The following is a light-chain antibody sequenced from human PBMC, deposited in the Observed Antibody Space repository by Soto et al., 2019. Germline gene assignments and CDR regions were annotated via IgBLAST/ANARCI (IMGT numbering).Light chain of an antibody. J-gene: IGKJ1*01. CDR1: QSVSSSY. Sequence: EIVLTQSPGTLSLSPGERATLSCRASQSVSSSYLAWYQQKPGQAPRLLIYGASSRATGIPDRFSGSGSGKDFTLTISRLEAEDFAVYYCQQYGSSPWTFGQGNKVEIK. V-gene: IGKV3-20*01. CDR2: GAS. CDR3: QQYGSSPWT.